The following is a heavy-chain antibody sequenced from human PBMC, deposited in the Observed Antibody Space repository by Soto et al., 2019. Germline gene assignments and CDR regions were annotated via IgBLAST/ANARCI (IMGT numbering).Heavy chain of an antibody. J-gene: IGHJ6*02. CDR1: GDTFSSYT. CDR2: VIPDLGVT. CDR3: ARRRYCGADCYSQYYYGMDI. Sequence: QVQLVQSGAELKKPGSSVKVSCRSGGDTFSSYTVSWVRQAPGQGLEWMGRVIPDLGVTNYARKFQGRVSITAEKSTSTAYLELRIITSGDSGGDYCARRRYCGADCYSQYYYGMDIWGQGTTVTVSS. D-gene: IGHD2-21*02. V-gene: IGHV1-69*02.